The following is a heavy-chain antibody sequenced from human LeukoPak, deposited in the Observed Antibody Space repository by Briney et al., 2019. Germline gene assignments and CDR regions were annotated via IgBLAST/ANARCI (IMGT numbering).Heavy chain of an antibody. D-gene: IGHD2-2*01. CDR3: AREHCSSTSCYYYYGMDV. CDR2: IYHSGST. J-gene: IGHJ6*04. V-gene: IGHV4-38-2*02. CDR1: GYSISSGYY. Sequence: SETLSLTCAVSGYSISSGYYWGWIRQPPGKGLEWIGSIYHSGSTYYNPSLKSRVTISVDTSKNQFSLELSSATAADTAVYYCAREHCSSTSCYYYYGMDVWGKGTTVTVSS.